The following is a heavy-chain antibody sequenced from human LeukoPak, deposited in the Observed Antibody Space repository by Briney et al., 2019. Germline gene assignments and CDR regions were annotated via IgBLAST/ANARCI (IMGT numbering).Heavy chain of an antibody. D-gene: IGHD2-2*01. CDR3: VKVGRVDIVVG. CDR2: ISSNGGST. V-gene: IGHV3-64D*06. Sequence: PGGSLRLSCSASGLTFSSYAMHWVRQAPGKGLEYVSAISSNGGSTYYADSVKGRFTISRDNSKNTLYLQMSSLRAEDTAVYYCVKVGRVDIVVGWGQGTLVTVSS. J-gene: IGHJ4*02. CDR1: GLTFSSYA.